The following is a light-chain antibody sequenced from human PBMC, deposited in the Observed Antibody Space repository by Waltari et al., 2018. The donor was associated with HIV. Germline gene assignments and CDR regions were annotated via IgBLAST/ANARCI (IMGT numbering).Light chain of an antibody. CDR1: SSVLGGYKF. Sequence: SSLAPTAPLSWAPGTVDTHPLPWPSSVLGGYKFVPLLPCPPGKAPKLMIYDVSDQPSGVSDRFSGSKSGNTASLTISGLQAEDEADYYCSSYSRIPTPYVFGSAPYVFGTGTRVTVL. CDR2: DVS. CDR3: SSYSRIPTPYVFGSAPYV. V-gene: IGLV2-14*03. J-gene: IGLJ1*01.